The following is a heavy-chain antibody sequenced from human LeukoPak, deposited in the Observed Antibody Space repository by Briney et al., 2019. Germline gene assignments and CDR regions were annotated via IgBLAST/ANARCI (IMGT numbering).Heavy chain of an antibody. V-gene: IGHV4-59*01. Sequence: PSETLSLTCTVSGGSISSYYWSWIRQPPGKGLEWIGYIYYSGSTNYNPSLKSRVTISVDTSKNQFSLKLSSVTAADTAVYYCARVRASGSVDYWGQGTLVTVSS. D-gene: IGHD1-26*01. J-gene: IGHJ4*02. CDR2: IYYSGST. CDR3: ARVRASGSVDY. CDR1: GGSISSYY.